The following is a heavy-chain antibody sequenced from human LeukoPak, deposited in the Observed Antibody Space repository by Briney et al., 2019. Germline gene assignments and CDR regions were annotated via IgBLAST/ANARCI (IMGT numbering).Heavy chain of an antibody. CDR1: GGSISSSSYY. Sequence: PSETLSLTCTVSGGSISSSSYYWGWIRQPPGKGLEWIGSIYYSGSTYYNPSLKSRVTISVDTSKNQFSLKLSSVTAADTAVYYCARDCSSTSCYTVDFDYWGQGTLVTVSS. J-gene: IGHJ4*02. CDR3: ARDCSSTSCYTVDFDY. V-gene: IGHV4-39*01. D-gene: IGHD2-2*02. CDR2: IYYSGST.